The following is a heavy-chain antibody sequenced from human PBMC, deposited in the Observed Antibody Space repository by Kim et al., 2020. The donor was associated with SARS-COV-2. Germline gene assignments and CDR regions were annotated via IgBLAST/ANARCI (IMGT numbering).Heavy chain of an antibody. CDR2: ISSSGSTI. J-gene: IGHJ4*02. V-gene: IGHV3-48*03. CDR3: ARDINDYGDYEGNS. Sequence: GGSLRLSCAASGFTFSSYEMNWVRQALGKGLEWVSYISSSGSTIYYADSVKGRFTISRDNAKNSLYLQMNSLRAEDTAVYYCARDINDYGDYEGNSWGQGTLVTVSS. D-gene: IGHD4-17*01. CDR1: GFTFSSYE.